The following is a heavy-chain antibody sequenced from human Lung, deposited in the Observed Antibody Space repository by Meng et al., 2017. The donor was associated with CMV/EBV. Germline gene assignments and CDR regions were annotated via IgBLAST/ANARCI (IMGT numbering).Heavy chain of an antibody. Sequence: ASVKVSCXXSFYTFTSYGISWVRQAPGQGLEWMGWINVYNGRRDYAQRFKDRVTMTTDTSTSTAHMDLKSLRSDDTATYYCARERGYCSMIDCYKDVMDVWGQGTTVTVSS. D-gene: IGHD2-2*01. CDR1: FYTFTSYG. V-gene: IGHV1-18*01. CDR3: ARERGYCSMIDCYKDVMDV. J-gene: IGHJ6*02. CDR2: INVYNGRR.